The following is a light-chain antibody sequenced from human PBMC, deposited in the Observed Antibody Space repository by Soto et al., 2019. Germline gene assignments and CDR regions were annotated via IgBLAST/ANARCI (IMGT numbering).Light chain of an antibody. CDR1: QSLLHSNGYNY. CDR3: MQALQTPRL. J-gene: IGKJ5*01. V-gene: IGKV2-28*01. Sequence: DIVMTQSPLSLPVTPGEPDSICCRSSQSLLHSNGYNYLDWYLQKPGQSPQLLIYLGSNRASGVPDRFSGSGSGTDFTLKISRVEAEDVGVYYCMQALQTPRLFGQGTRLEIK. CDR2: LGS.